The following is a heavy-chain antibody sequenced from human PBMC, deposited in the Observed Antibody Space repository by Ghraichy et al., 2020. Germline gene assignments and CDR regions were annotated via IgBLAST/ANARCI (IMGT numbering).Heavy chain of an antibody. J-gene: IGHJ4*02. V-gene: IGHV1-2*02. CDR2: INPNTGGT. D-gene: IGHD1-1*01. Sequence: ASVKVSCKASGYTFTGYYMHWVRQAPGQGLEWMGWINPNTGGTNYAQKFQGRVTMTRDTSISTAYMELSRLRSDDPAVYYCATATTSVDFDYWGQGTLVTVSS. CDR1: GYTFTGYY. CDR3: ATATTSVDFDY.